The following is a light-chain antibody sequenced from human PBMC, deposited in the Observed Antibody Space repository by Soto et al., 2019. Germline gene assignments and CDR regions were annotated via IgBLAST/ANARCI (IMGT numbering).Light chain of an antibody. CDR2: GAS. V-gene: IGKV3-20*01. CDR1: QSVSSSY. Sequence: EIVLTQSPGTLSLSPGERATLSCRASQSVSSSYLAWYQHKPGQAPRLLIYGASRRAAGIPDRFSGSESGTEFTLTISRLEPEDFAVYYCQQYDTSPMYTFGQGTKLEIK. J-gene: IGKJ2*01. CDR3: QQYDTSPMYT.